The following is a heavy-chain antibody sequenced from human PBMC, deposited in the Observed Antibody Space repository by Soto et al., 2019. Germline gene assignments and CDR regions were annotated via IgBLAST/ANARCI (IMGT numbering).Heavy chain of an antibody. CDR2: IKSDGSST. V-gene: IGHV3-74*01. D-gene: IGHD6-19*01. J-gene: IGHJ5*02. CDR3: ATTAGAWWFDP. CDR1: GFMFSNYW. Sequence: GGPLRLSCAASGFMFSNYWMHWVRQAPGKGLEWVSRIKSDGSSTNYADSVKGRFTVSRDNAKSTLYLQMNSLGVEDTAVYYCATTAGAWWFDPWGHGTLVTVSS.